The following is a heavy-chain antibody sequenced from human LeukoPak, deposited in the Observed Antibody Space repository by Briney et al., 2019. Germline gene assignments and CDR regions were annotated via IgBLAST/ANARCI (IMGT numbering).Heavy chain of an antibody. Sequence: TGGSLRLSCVASGFYVNDNFMLWIRQAPGQGLEWISIIYASGGAFHSESVKGRFSAFRDTSKNTIFLQMNNLRAADTAMYYCVRRHDYWGQGTLVTVSS. CDR1: GFYVNDNF. J-gene: IGHJ4*02. V-gene: IGHV3-53*01. CDR2: IYASGGA. CDR3: VRRHDY.